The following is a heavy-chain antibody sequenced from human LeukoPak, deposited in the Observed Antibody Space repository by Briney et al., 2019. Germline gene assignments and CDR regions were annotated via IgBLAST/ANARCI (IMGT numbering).Heavy chain of an antibody. CDR2: INPNSGGT. V-gene: IGHV1-2*02. J-gene: IGHJ4*02. CDR3: ARAGGYYDSSGYSSGVYY. CDR1: GGTFSSYA. Sequence: ASVKVSCKASGGTFSSYAISWVRQAPGQGLEWMGWINPNSGGTNYAQKFQGRVTMTRDTSISTAYMELSRLRSDDTAVYYCARAGGYYDSSGYSSGVYYWGQGTLVTVSS. D-gene: IGHD3-22*01.